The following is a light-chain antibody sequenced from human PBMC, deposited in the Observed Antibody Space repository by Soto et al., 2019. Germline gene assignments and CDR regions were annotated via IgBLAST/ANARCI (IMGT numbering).Light chain of an antibody. V-gene: IGLV1-47*01. J-gene: IGLJ1*01. Sequence: QSVLTQPPSASGTPGQRVTFSCSGGSSNIGSNFVYWYQQLPGTAPKLLIYKNDQRPSGVPDRFSGSKSGTSASLAISGLRSEDEADYYCAAWDDSLIGYVFGTGTKQTVL. CDR1: SSNIGSNF. CDR2: KND. CDR3: AAWDDSLIGYV.